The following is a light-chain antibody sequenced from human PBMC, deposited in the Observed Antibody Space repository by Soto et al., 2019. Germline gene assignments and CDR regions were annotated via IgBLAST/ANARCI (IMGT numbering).Light chain of an antibody. CDR1: QSVSSN. Sequence: EILMTQSPATLSVSPGERDTLSCRASQSVSSNLAWYQQKPGQAPRLLIYGASTRATGIPARFSGSGSGTEFTLTISSLQSEDFAVYYCQQYNNWPPLTFGGGTKVEIK. CDR3: QQYNNWPPLT. CDR2: GAS. J-gene: IGKJ4*01. V-gene: IGKV3-15*01.